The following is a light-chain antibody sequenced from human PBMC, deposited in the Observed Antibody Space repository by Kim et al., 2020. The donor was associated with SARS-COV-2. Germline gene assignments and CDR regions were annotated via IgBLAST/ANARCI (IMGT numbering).Light chain of an antibody. Sequence: DIQMTQSPSSLSASVGDRVTITCRASQSISSYLNWYQQKPGKAPKLLIYAASSLQSGVPSRFSGSGSGTDFTLTISSLQPEAFATYYCQQSYSTPWTFRQRTKVDIK. CDR2: AAS. J-gene: IGKJ1*01. CDR3: QQSYSTPWT. CDR1: QSISSY. V-gene: IGKV1-39*01.